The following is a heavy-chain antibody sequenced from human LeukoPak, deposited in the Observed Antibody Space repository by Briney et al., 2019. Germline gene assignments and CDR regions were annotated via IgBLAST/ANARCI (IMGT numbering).Heavy chain of an antibody. CDR2: ISSSSSTI. CDR3: ASSHCGGDCFDAFDI. D-gene: IGHD2-21*02. Sequence: GGSLRLSCAASGFTFSSYWMSWVRQAPGKGLEWVSYISSSSSTIYYADSVKGRFTISRDNAKNSLYLQMNSLRDEDTAMYYCASSHCGGDCFDAFDIWGQGTMVTVSS. V-gene: IGHV3-48*02. CDR1: GFTFSSYW. J-gene: IGHJ3*02.